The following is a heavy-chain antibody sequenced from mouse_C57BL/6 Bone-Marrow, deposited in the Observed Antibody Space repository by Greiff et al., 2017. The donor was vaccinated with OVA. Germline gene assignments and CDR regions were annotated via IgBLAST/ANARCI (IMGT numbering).Heavy chain of an antibody. V-gene: IGHV5-4*01. J-gene: IGHJ3*01. CDR3: ARDDDYETWFAY. CDR2: ISDGGSYT. CDR1: GFTFSSYA. Sequence: DVHLVESGGGLVKPGGSLKLSCAASGFTFSSYAMSWVRQTPEKRLEWVATISDGGSYTYYPDNVKGRFTISRDNAKNNLYLQMSHLKSEDTAMYYCARDDDYETWFAYWGQGTLVTGSA. D-gene: IGHD2-4*01.